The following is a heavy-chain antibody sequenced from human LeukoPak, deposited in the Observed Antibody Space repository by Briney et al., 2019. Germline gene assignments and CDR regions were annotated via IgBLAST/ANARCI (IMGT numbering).Heavy chain of an antibody. CDR2: IYSSGST. CDR3: ARAYHYGSGGFDP. J-gene: IGHJ5*02. CDR1: GGSISGYH. V-gene: IGHV4-4*07. D-gene: IGHD3-10*01. Sequence: SETLSLTCTVSGGSISGYHWSWIRQPTGKGLEWIGRIYSSGSTDYNPSLKSRVTMSVDTSKNQFSLKLSSVTAADTAVYYCARAYHYGSGGFDPWGQGTLVTVSS.